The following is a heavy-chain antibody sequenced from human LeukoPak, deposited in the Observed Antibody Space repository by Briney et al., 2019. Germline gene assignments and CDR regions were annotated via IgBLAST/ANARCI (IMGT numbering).Heavy chain of an antibody. D-gene: IGHD2-21*02. J-gene: IGHJ4*02. CDR3: ARGVVTTSGYLDF. V-gene: IGHV1-46*01. Sequence: GASVKVSCKASGYTFTNYYMHWVRQAPGQGLGWMGIINPSGGSTKYAQTFQGRVTMTTDPSTNTVYMDLSSLRSEDTAVYYCARGVVTTSGYLDFWGQGTLVTVSS. CDR1: GYTFTNYY. CDR2: INPSGGST.